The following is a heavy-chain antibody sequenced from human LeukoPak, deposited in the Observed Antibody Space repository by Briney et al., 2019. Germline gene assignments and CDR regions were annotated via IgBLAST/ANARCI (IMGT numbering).Heavy chain of an antibody. D-gene: IGHD2-15*01. CDR3: ARGYCSGGSCYSNFDY. CDR2: INHSGST. Sequence: GSLRLSCAASGFTVSSNYMSWVRQPPGKGLEWIGEINHSGSTNYNPSLKSRVTISVDTSKNQFSLKLSSVTAADTAVYYCARGYCSGGSCYSNFDYWGQGTLVTVSS. CDR1: GFTVSSNY. V-gene: IGHV4-34*01. J-gene: IGHJ4*02.